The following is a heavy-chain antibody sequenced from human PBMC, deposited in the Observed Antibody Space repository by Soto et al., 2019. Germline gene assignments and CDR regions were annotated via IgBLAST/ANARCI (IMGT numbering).Heavy chain of an antibody. CDR3: ARGEGDSYGYLHYYYYGMDV. CDR2: INHSGST. J-gene: IGHJ6*02. V-gene: IGHV4-34*01. CDR1: GGSFSGYY. D-gene: IGHD5-18*01. Sequence: PSETLSLTCAVYGGSFSGYYWSWIRQPPGKGLEWIGEINHSGSTNYNPSLKSRVTISVDTSKNQFSLKLSSVTAADTAVYYCARGEGDSYGYLHYYYYGMDVWGQGTTVTVSS.